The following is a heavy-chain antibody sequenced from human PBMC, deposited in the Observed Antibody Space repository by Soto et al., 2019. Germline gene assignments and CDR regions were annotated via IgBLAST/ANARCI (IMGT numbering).Heavy chain of an antibody. CDR2: SNPAGTIT. V-gene: IGHV3-74*01. Sequence: PXVSLRLSCAASGFPFSCDWMHWVRQPPGKGLVWVSRSNPAGTITNYADSVEGRFTISRDNADSALFLQMNSLSAEATDIYYSTSDTFGLRDTWGQGTLVTVSS. CDR3: TSDTFGLRDT. CDR1: GFPFSCDW. D-gene: IGHD3-16*01. J-gene: IGHJ5*02.